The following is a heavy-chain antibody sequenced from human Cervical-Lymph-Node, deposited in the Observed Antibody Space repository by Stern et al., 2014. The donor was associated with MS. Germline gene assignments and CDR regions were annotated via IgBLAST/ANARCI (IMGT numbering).Heavy chain of an antibody. Sequence: DQLVESWAEVKKPGASVKVSCKVSGDTLSEISMHWVRQAPGKGLEWMGGFDPQRGETLYAQKFQGRVTMAEDRSTDTAYMELSSLRSEDTAMYYCATHRGRVTYYYGMDVWGQGTTVTVSS. CDR2: FDPQRGET. J-gene: IGHJ6*02. CDR3: ATHRGRVTYYYGMDV. V-gene: IGHV1-24*01. CDR1: GDTLSEIS. D-gene: IGHD2-21*02.